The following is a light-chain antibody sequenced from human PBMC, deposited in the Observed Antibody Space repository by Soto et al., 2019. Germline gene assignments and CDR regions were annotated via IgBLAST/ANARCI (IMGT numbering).Light chain of an antibody. Sequence: QSALTQPASVSGSPGQSITISCTGTSSDVGGYNYVSWYQQHPGKAPKLMIYDVSNRPSGVSNRFSGSKSGNTASLTISGRQAEDEADYYCSSYTSSSTYVVFGVGTKLTVL. CDR2: DVS. CDR1: SSDVGGYNY. J-gene: IGLJ2*01. V-gene: IGLV2-14*01. CDR3: SSYTSSSTYVV.